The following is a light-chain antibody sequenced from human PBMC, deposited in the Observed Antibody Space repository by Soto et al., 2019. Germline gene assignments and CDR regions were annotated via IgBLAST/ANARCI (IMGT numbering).Light chain of an antibody. V-gene: IGLV2-14*01. CDR2: DVS. CDR1: STDVGRYNY. Sequence: SALRQPGSVCGSPGQSITFSCTGTSTDVGRYNYVSWYQQHPGRAPKLMVYDVSNRPSWVSNRFSGSKSGITASLTISGLQAEDEADYYCTSYTSDSTYVFGTGTKVTVL. J-gene: IGLJ1*01. CDR3: TSYTSDSTYV.